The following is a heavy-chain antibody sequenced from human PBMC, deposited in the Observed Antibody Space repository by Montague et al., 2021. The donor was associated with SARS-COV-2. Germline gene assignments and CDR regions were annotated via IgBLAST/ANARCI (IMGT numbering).Heavy chain of an antibody. J-gene: IGHJ4*02. D-gene: IGHD5-12*01. V-gene: IGHV4-59*01. Sequence: SETLSLTCTVSGGSFKNYYWRWIRQPPGKGLEWIGYVHHDGSSGSANYNPAVWSRVTISVDTSKKQFSLHLSSVTPADTAVYFCARVFDNSGYALDYWGQGTQVTVSS. CDR3: ARVFDNSGYALDY. CDR2: VHHDGSSGSA. CDR1: GGSFKNYY.